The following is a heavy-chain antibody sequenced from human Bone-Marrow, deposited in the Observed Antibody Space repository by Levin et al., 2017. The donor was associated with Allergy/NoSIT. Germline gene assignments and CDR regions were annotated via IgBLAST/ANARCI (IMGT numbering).Heavy chain of an antibody. CDR2: ISGSGGST. V-gene: IGHV3-23*01. Sequence: LSLTCAASGFTFSSYAMSWVRQAPGKGLEWVSAISGSGGSTYYADSVKGRFTISRDNSKNTLYLQMNSLRAEDTAVYYCAKDQFVGAKPGIPDYWGQGTLVTVSS. D-gene: IGHD1-26*01. CDR1: GFTFSSYA. CDR3: AKDQFVGAKPGIPDY. J-gene: IGHJ4*02.